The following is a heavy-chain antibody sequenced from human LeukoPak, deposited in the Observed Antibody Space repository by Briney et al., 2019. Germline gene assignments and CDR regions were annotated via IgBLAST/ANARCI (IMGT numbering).Heavy chain of an antibody. CDR3: AREMWCSGGDCYLNVFDF. J-gene: IGHJ3*01. D-gene: IGHD2-21*02. CDR2: ISPASGTT. V-gene: IGHV1-18*01. CDR1: GYTFKDYG. Sequence: ASVKVSCKASGYTFKDYGVIWVRHAPGQGREWMGYISPASGTTRYTQKFQGKVTLTTDTPTSTAHMELRSLRFDDTAVYYCAREMWCSGGDCYLNVFDFWGQGTMVTVSP.